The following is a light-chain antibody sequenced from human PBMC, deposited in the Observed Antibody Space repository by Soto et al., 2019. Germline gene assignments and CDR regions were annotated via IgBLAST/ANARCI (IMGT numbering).Light chain of an antibody. Sequence: SYELTQPPSVSVAPGKTARITCGGNNMGSKSVHGYQQKPGQAPVLVIYYDSDRPSGIPERFSGSNSGNTATLTISRVEAGDEADYYCQVWDSSSDHVVFGGGTKVTVL. V-gene: IGLV3-21*04. CDR1: NMGSKS. CDR2: YDS. J-gene: IGLJ2*01. CDR3: QVWDSSSDHVV.